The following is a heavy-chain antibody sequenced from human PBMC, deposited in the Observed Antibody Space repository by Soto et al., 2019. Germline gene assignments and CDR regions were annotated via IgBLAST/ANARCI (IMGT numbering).Heavy chain of an antibody. CDR1: GFTLSGSA. D-gene: IGHD1-26*01. Sequence: EVQLVESGGGLVQPGESLKLSCAASGFTLSGSAVHWVRQASGKGLEWVGRIRSKTRSYATEYIASVKGRFTMSRDDSNNTAYLQMNGLKTDDTAVYYCTRSGGIYSFGYWGQGTLVTVSS. CDR2: IRSKTRSYAT. CDR3: TRSGGIYSFGY. J-gene: IGHJ4*02. V-gene: IGHV3-73*02.